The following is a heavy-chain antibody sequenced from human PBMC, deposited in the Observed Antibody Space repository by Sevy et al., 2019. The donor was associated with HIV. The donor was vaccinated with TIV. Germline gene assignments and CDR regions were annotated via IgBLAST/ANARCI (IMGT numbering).Heavy chain of an antibody. CDR1: GGSISSSNYY. CDR2: IYYTGST. V-gene: IGHV4-39*01. CDR3: ARQMHYYDSAGYYHWDY. D-gene: IGHD3-22*01. J-gene: IGHJ4*02. Sequence: QLPETLSLTCTVSGGSISSSNYYWGWIRQPPGKGLEWIANIYYTGSTYYNPSLKSRVTIFADTSKNQFSLKLSSVTAADTAVYYCARQMHYYDSAGYYHWDYWGQGTLVTVSS.